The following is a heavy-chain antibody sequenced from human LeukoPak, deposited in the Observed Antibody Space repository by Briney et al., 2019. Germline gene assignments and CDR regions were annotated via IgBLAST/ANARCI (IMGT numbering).Heavy chain of an antibody. D-gene: IGHD1-7*01. CDR2: IIPIFGTA. CDR1: GGTFSSYA. CDR3: ARGGRLELLVGYFDY. Sequence: SVKVSCKASGGTFSSYAISWVRQAPGQGLEWMGGIIPIFGTANYAQKFQGRVTITADESTSTAYMELSSLRSEDTAVYYCARGGRLELLVGYFDYWGQGTLVTVSS. V-gene: IGHV1-69*01. J-gene: IGHJ4*02.